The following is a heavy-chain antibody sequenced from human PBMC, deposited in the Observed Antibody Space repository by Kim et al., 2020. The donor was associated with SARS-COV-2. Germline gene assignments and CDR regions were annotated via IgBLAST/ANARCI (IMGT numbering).Heavy chain of an antibody. Sequence: SVKVSCKASGGTFSSYAISWVRQAPGQGLEWMGGIIPIFGTANYAQKSQGRVTITADESTSTAYMELSSLRSEDTAVYYCARAGWATTTTRSYGMDVWGQGTTVTVSS. D-gene: IGHD1-26*01. CDR3: ARAGWATTTTRSYGMDV. V-gene: IGHV1-69*13. CDR2: IIPIFGTA. J-gene: IGHJ6*02. CDR1: GGTFSSYA.